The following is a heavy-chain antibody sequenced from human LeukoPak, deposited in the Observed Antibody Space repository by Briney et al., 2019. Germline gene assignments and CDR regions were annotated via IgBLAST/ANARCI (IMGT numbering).Heavy chain of an antibody. J-gene: IGHJ5*02. V-gene: IGHV1-69*01. CDR1: GGTFSSYA. Sequence: SVEVSCKASGGTFSSYAISWVRQAPGQGLEWMGGIIPIFGTANYAQKFQGRVTITADESTSTAYMELSSLRSEDMAVYYCASTRSPRYCSSTSCSGSWFDPWGQGTLVTVSS. D-gene: IGHD2-2*01. CDR3: ASTRSPRYCSSTSCSGSWFDP. CDR2: IIPIFGTA.